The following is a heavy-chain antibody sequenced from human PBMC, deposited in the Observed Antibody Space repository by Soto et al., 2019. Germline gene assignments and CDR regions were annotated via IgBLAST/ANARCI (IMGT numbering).Heavy chain of an antibody. J-gene: IGHJ3*02. CDR1: GFTFSTYG. D-gene: IGHD2-15*01. CDR3: ARLYCSAASCYSVGAFDI. V-gene: IGHV3-33*01. CDR2: IWVDGSDK. Sequence: QVQLVESGGGVVQPGRSLRLSCAASGFTFSTYGMHWVRQAPGKGLEWVALIWVDGSDKYYTESVKGRFTISRDNSRSTVYLQMNSLRAEDTAVYYCARLYCSAASCYSVGAFDIRGQGTMVTVTS.